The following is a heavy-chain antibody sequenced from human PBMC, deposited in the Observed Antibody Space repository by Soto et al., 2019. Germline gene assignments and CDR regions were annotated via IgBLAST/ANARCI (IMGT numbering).Heavy chain of an antibody. D-gene: IGHD3-10*01. CDR1: GFSLTTSGVG. Sequence: QITLKESGPAQVKPTQTLTLTCSPSGFSLTTSGVGVGWIRRPPGKALEWLALIYWNDEKRYSPSLRSRLTFFKDTSKNQVVLTMTNVDHVDTATYYCAHTVYELRGDDFYFDHWGQGSLVSVSS. J-gene: IGHJ4*02. V-gene: IGHV2-5*01. CDR3: AHTVYELRGDDFYFDH. CDR2: IYWNDEK.